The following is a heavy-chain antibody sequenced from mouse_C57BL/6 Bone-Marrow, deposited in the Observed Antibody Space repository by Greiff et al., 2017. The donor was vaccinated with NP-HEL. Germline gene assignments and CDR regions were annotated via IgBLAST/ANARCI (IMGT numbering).Heavy chain of an antibody. D-gene: IGHD1-1*01. CDR2: ILPGSGST. J-gene: IGHJ3*01. V-gene: IGHV1-9*01. CDR1: GYTFTGYW. CDR3: ARDYYGSSPFSY. Sequence: QVQLQQSGAELMKPGASVKLSCKATGYTFTGYWIEWVKQRPGHGLEWIGEILPGSGSTNSNEKFKGKATFTADTSSNTSYMQLSSLTTEDSAIYYCARDYYGSSPFSYWGQGTLVTVSA.